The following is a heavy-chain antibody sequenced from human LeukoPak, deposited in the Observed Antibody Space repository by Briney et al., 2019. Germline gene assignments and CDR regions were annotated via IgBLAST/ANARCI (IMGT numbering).Heavy chain of an antibody. CDR2: IYYSGST. V-gene: IGHV4-39*01. Sequence: SETLSLTCTVSGGSISSSSYYWGWIRQPPGKELEWIGSIYYSGSTYYNPSLKSRVTISVDTSENQFSLKLSSVTAADTAVYYCARLTYSSGWYSGTNWFDPWGQGTLVTVSS. D-gene: IGHD6-19*01. J-gene: IGHJ5*02. CDR1: GGSISSSSYY. CDR3: ARLTYSSGWYSGTNWFDP.